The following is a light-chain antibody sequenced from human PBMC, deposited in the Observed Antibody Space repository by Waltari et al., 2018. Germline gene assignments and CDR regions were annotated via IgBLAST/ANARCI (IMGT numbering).Light chain of an antibody. CDR2: DVS. CDR3: SSYTRSTPYV. J-gene: IGLJ1*01. V-gene: IGLV2-14*03. Sequence: QSALTQPASVSGSPGQSITISCSGTNSDIGGYNYFSWYQQHPGKAPKLVIYDVSNRPSGVSNRFSGSKSGNTASLTISGLQAEDEADYYCSSYTRSTPYVFGTGTKVTVL. CDR1: NSDIGGYNY.